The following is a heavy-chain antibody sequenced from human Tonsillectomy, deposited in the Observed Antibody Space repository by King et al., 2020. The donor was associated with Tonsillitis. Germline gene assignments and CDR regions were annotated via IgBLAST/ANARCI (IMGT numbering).Heavy chain of an antibody. CDR1: GGSISSSNW. CDR3: ARSPNYYDSSGYSWAFDM. Sequence: QLQESGPGLVKPSGTLSLTCAVSGGSISSSNWWSWVRQPPGKGLEWIGEIYHTGRTNYNPSLKSRVAISVDNSKTQFSLELTSVTAADTAVYYCARSPNYYDSSGYSWAFDMWGQGTMVTVSS. CDR2: IYHTGRT. J-gene: IGHJ3*02. D-gene: IGHD3-22*01. V-gene: IGHV4-4*02.